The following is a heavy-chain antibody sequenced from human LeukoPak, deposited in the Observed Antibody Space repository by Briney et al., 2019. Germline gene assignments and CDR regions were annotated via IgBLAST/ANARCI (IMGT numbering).Heavy chain of an antibody. Sequence: SETLSLTCTVSGGSISSYYWSWIRQPPGKGLELIGYIYYSGSTNYNPSLKSRVTISVDTSKNQFSLKLSSVTAAVTAVYYCARFCSGCDGDYWGQGTLVTVSS. V-gene: IGHV4-59*01. CDR1: GGSISSYY. D-gene: IGHD3-3*01. CDR3: ARFCSGCDGDY. J-gene: IGHJ4*02. CDR2: IYYSGST.